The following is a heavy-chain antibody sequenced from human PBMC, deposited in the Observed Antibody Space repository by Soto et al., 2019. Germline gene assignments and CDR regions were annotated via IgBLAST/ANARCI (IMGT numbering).Heavy chain of an antibody. CDR2: IGSRGST. D-gene: IGHD6-19*01. CDR3: AKENTGWYSN. Sequence: EVQLLESGGGLVQPGGSLRLSCAASGFTLGSYAMGWVRQAPGKGLEWVSAIGSRGSTFYADSVKGRFIISRDNSKNTLYLQMNSLRAEDTALYYCAKENTGWYSNWGQGTLVTVSS. V-gene: IGHV3-23*01. CDR1: GFTLGSYA. J-gene: IGHJ4*02.